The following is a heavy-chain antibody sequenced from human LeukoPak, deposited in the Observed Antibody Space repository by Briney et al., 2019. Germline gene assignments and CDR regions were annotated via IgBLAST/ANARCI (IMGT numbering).Heavy chain of an antibody. V-gene: IGHV4-30-4*01. CDR1: GGSISSGDYY. CDR2: IYYSGST. J-gene: IGHJ4*02. D-gene: IGHD6-13*01. CDR3: AREGKLIAAATLDY. Sequence: SQTLSLTCTVSGGSISSGDYYWSWIRQPPGEGLEWIGYIYYSGSTYYNPSLKSRVTISVDTSKNQFSLKLSSVTAADTAVYYCAREGKLIAAATLDYWGQGTLVTVSS.